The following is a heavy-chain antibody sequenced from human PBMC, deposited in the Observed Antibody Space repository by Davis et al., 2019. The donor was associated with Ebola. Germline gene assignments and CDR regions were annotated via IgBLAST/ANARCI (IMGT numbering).Heavy chain of an antibody. V-gene: IGHV3-48*04. D-gene: IGHD1-14*01. CDR2: ISGSGSPT. CDR3: ARGWETGRLFDI. Sequence: GGSLRLSCAASGFTFSAYTMHWVRHAPGKGLEWVSYISGSGSPTHYADSVKGRFTISRDNAKSSLYLQMNSLRVEDTAVYYCARGWETGRLFDIWGQGRKLTVSS. J-gene: IGHJ3*02. CDR1: GFTFSAYT.